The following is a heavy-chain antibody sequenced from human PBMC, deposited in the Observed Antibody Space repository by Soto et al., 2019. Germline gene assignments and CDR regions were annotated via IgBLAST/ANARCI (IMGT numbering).Heavy chain of an antibody. J-gene: IGHJ4*02. CDR2: IYSSGSA. CDR3: ARVLSGFNAHRFDY. V-gene: IGHV4-59*01. CDR1: GVSISIYY. Sequence: QVQLQESGPGLVKPSETLSLTCTVSGVSISIYYWSWIRQPPGKGLEWLGYIYSSGSANYNPSLTGLITMSVDTSKNHFSLNLNSVTAAYTAVYYCARVLSGFNAHRFDYWGQGILVTVSS. D-gene: IGHD2-2*01.